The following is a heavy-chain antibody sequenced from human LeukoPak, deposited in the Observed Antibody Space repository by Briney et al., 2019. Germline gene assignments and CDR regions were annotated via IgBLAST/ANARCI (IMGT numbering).Heavy chain of an antibody. J-gene: IGHJ4*02. V-gene: IGHV3-53*01. CDR2: IYSGGST. Sequence: PVGSLRLSCAASGFTVSSNYMSWVRQAPGKGLEWVSVIYSGGSTYYADSVKGRFTISRDNSKNTLYLQMNSLRAEDTAVYYCARDSVGYTFDYWGQGTLVTVSS. CDR1: GFTVSSNY. D-gene: IGHD5-18*01. CDR3: ARDSVGYTFDY.